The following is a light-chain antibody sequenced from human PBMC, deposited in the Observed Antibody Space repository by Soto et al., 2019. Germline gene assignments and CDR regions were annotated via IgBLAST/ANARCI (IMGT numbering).Light chain of an antibody. V-gene: IGKV3D-20*02. CDR2: GAS. Sequence: EIVLTQSPDTLSLSPGERATLSCRASQSVSSSYLAWYQQKPGQAPRLLIYGASSRATGIPDRFSGSGSGTDFTLTISSLEPEDFAVYYCQQRSNWPTFGQGTRLEIK. CDR1: QSVSSSY. J-gene: IGKJ5*01. CDR3: QQRSNWPT.